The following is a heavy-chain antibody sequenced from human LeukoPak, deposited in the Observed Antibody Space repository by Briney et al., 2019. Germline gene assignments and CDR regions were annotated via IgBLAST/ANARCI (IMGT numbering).Heavy chain of an antibody. Sequence: SVTVSCKASVGTFSSYAISWVRQAPGQGLEWMGGIIPIFGTANYAQKFQGRVTITADESTSTAYMELSSLRSEDTAVYYCARSGVPAAIYNWFDPWGQGTLVTVSS. D-gene: IGHD2-2*02. CDR2: IIPIFGTA. CDR1: VGTFSSYA. V-gene: IGHV1-69*13. CDR3: ARSGVPAAIYNWFDP. J-gene: IGHJ5*02.